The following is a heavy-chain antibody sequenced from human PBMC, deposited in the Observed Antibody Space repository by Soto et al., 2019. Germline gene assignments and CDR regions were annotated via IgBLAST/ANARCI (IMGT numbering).Heavy chain of an antibody. D-gene: IGHD2-2*01. CDR3: ARENSPGFGSSKAFDI. CDR2: IIPIFGTA. V-gene: IGHV1-69*12. Sequence: QVQLVQSGAEVKKPGSSVKVSCKASGGTFSSYAISWVRQAPGQGLEWMGGIIPIFGTANYAQKFQGRVTITADESTSTAYMELSSLRSEDPAVYYCARENSPGFGSSKAFDIWGQGTMVTVSS. J-gene: IGHJ3*02. CDR1: GGTFSSYA.